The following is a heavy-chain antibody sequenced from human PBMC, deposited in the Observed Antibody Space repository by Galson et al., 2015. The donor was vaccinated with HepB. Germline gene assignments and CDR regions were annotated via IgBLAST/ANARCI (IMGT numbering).Heavy chain of an antibody. Sequence: LRLSCAASGFTFDDYAMHWVRQAPGKGLEWVSGISWNSGSIGYADSVKGRFTISRDNAKNALYLQMNSLRAEDTALYYCAKSYDYIWGSYRPFDYWGQGTLVTVSS. CDR1: GFTFDDYA. V-gene: IGHV3-9*01. J-gene: IGHJ4*02. CDR2: ISWNSGSI. D-gene: IGHD3-16*02. CDR3: AKSYDYIWGSYRPFDY.